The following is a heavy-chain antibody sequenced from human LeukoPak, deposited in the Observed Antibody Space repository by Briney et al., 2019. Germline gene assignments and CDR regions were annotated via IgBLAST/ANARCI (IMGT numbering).Heavy chain of an antibody. D-gene: IGHD6-13*01. V-gene: IGHV4-39*01. CDR2: IYYSGST. CDR1: GASFSSSAYY. Sequence: SETLSLTCTVSGASFSSSAYYWGWIRQPPGKGLEWIGSIYYSGSTYYNPSLKSRVTMSVDTSKNQFSLKLSSVTAADTAVYYCARHAGGISATGTRPFDYWGQGTLVTVSS. CDR3: ARHAGGISATGTRPFDY. J-gene: IGHJ4*02.